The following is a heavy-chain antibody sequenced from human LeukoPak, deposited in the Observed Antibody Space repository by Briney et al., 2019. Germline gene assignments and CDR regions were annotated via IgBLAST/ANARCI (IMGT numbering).Heavy chain of an antibody. CDR2: LWYDGRTK. V-gene: IGHV3-33*01. CDR1: GFTFSSHG. CDR3: ARDYCGGDCYVDH. Sequence: GGSLRLSCAASGFTFSSHGMHWVRQAPGKGLEWVAVLWYDGRTKYYAESVKGRFTISRDNSKNTLYLQMNSLRAEDTAVYYCARDYCGGDCYVDHWGQGTLVTVSS. J-gene: IGHJ4*02. D-gene: IGHD2-21*02.